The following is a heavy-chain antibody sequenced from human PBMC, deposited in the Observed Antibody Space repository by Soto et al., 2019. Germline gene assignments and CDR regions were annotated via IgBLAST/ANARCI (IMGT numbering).Heavy chain of an antibody. Sequence: QVQLVQSGAEVKKPGSSVKVSCKASGGTFSSYAISWVRQAPGQELEWMGGIIPIFGTANYAQKFQGRVTITADESTSTAYMELSSLRSEDTAVYYCASPYCISTSCYSYYYGMDVWGQGTTVTVSS. CDR3: ASPYCISTSCYSYYYGMDV. CDR1: GGTFSSYA. D-gene: IGHD2-2*01. CDR2: IIPIFGTA. V-gene: IGHV1-69*12. J-gene: IGHJ6*02.